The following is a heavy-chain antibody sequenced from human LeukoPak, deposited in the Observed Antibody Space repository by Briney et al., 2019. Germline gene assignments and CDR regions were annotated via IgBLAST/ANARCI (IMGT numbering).Heavy chain of an antibody. CDR1: AGSISSSPYY. V-gene: IGHV4-39*07. J-gene: IGHJ5*02. Sequence: SETLSLTCTVSAGSISSSPYYWGWIRQPPGKGLEWIGSIYYSGTTHYNPSLESRVTISVDTSKNQFSLKLASVTAADTAIYYCAKGAGGFSYYNWFDPWGQGTLVTVSS. CDR2: IYYSGTT. CDR3: AKGAGGFSYYNWFDP. D-gene: IGHD5-18*01.